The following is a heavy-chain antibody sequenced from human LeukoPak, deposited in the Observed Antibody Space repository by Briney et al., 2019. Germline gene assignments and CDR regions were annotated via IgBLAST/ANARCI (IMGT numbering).Heavy chain of an antibody. CDR1: GGSISSYY. Sequence: SETLSLTCTVSGGSISSYYWSWIRQPPGKGLEWLGYIYYSGSTNYNPSLKSRVTISVDTSKNQFSLKLSSVTAEDTAVYYCARDDGGVEDITIFGVVSSAAFDIWGQGTMVTVSS. CDR2: IYYSGST. CDR3: ARDDGGVEDITIFGVVSSAAFDI. V-gene: IGHV4-59*01. J-gene: IGHJ3*02. D-gene: IGHD3-3*01.